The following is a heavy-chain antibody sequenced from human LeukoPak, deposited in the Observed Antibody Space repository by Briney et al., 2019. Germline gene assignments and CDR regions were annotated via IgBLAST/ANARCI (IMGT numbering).Heavy chain of an antibody. V-gene: IGHV1-8*01. CDR2: MNPNSGNT. CDR3: ARGRRGYCTNGVCKNWFDP. D-gene: IGHD2-8*01. Sequence: GASVKVSCKASGYTFTSYDINWVRQAPGQGLEWMGWMNPNSGNTGYAQKFQGRVTMTRNTSISTAYMELSSLRSEDTAVYYCARGRRGYCTNGVCKNWFDPWGQGTLVTVSS. J-gene: IGHJ5*02. CDR1: GYTFTSYD.